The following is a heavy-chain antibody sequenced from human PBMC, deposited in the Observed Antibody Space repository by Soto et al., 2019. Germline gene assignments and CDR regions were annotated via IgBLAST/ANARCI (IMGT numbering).Heavy chain of an antibody. J-gene: IGHJ6*02. D-gene: IGHD4-17*01. Sequence: SVKVSCKASGFTFTTSAVQWVRQARGQRLEWIGWVVIGSGSAFYAQKFQDRVTITRDMSTSTAYMELSSLRSEDTAVYYCARDTAPSDVWGQGTTVTVSS. CDR3: ARDTAPSDV. V-gene: IGHV1-58*01. CDR1: GFTFTTSA. CDR2: VVIGSGSA.